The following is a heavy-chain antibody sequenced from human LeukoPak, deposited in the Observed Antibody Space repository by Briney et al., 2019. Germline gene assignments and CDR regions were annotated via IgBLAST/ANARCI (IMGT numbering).Heavy chain of an antibody. V-gene: IGHV4-59*01. Sequence: SQTLSLTCTLSGHSISTYYCSCIRQPAGNGREWIGYIYYSGSTNYNPSLKSRVTMSVDTSKNQFSLKLSSVTAADTAVYYCARGLIGVVVTSRKYFDLWGRGTLVTVSS. CDR3: ARGLIGVVVTSRKYFDL. CDR2: IYYSGST. CDR1: GHSISTYY. D-gene: IGHD2-21*02. J-gene: IGHJ2*01.